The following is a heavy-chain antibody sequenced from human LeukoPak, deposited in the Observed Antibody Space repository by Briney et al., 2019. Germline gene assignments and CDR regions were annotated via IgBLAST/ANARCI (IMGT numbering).Heavy chain of an antibody. CDR1: GFTFSDYY. CDR3: ARESGSSLVDY. V-gene: IGHV3-11*05. Sequence: PGGSLRLSCAASGFTFSDYYMSWIRQAPGKGLEWVSYISSSSSYTNYADSVKGRFTISGDNAKNSLYLQMNSLRAEDTAVYYCARESGSSLVDYWGQGTLVTVSS. CDR2: ISSSSSYT. J-gene: IGHJ4*02. D-gene: IGHD6-13*01.